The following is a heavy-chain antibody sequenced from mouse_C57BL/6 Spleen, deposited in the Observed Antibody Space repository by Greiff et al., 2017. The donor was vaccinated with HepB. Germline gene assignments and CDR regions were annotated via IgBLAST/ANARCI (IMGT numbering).Heavy chain of an antibody. CDR2: INPNYGTT. J-gene: IGHJ1*03. V-gene: IGHV1-39*01. D-gene: IGHD1-1*01. CDR3: ARGHYYGSSSHTWYFDV. Sequence: EVKLQESGPELVKPGASVKISCKASGYSFTDYNMNWVKQSNGKSLEWIGVINPNYGTTSYNQKFKGKATLTVDQSSSTAYMQLNSLTSEDSAVYSCARGHYYGSSSHTWYFDVWGTGTTVTVSS. CDR1: GYSFTDYN.